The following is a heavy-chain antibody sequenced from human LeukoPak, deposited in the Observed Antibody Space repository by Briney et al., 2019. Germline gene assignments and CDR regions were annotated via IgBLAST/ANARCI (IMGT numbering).Heavy chain of an antibody. J-gene: IGHJ4*02. CDR1: GDSNGSFY. CDR3: ARSSGSYFDY. V-gene: IGHV4-59*07. CDR2: YYSGSN. D-gene: IGHD1-26*01. Sequence: SDTLSLTCTVSGDSNGSFYWRCTRHPPAKGLEWISYYSGSNTYNRFLKSRVTISIDTSKKQFSLKLSSVTAADTAVYYCARSSGSYFDYWGQGTLVTVSS.